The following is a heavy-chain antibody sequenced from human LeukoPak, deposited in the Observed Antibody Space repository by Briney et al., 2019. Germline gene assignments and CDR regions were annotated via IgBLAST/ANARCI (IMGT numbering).Heavy chain of an antibody. CDR2: ISSSSSTI. V-gene: IGHV3-48*02. Sequence: GGSLRLSCAASGLSVGSNYMSWVRQAPGKGLEWVSYISSSSSTIYYADSVKGRFTISRDNAKNSLYLQMNSLRDEDTAVYYCARAPIGIVVVPALDYWGQGTLVTVSS. D-gene: IGHD2-2*01. J-gene: IGHJ4*02. CDR3: ARAPIGIVVVPALDY. CDR1: GLSVGSNY.